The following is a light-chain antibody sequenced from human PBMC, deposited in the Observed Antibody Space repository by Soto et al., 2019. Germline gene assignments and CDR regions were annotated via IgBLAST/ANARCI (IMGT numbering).Light chain of an antibody. V-gene: IGLV2-23*02. CDR3: YSYAGSSQWI. J-gene: IGLJ2*01. CDR1: RSDIGGWDL. CDR2: DVT. Sequence: QSVLTQPASVSGSPGQSITISCTGTRSDIGGWDLVSWYQHPPGQAPKLIISDVTKRPSGISNRFSGSKSGNTASLTISGLQSADEADYYFYSYAGSSQWIFGGGPK.